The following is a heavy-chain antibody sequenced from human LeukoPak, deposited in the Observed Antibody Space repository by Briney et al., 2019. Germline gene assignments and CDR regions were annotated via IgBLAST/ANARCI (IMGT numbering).Heavy chain of an antibody. CDR1: GGSIRSYC. CDR3: ARLTRFVSGVLNPLDS. J-gene: IGHJ4*02. V-gene: IGHV4-59*08. CDR2: VYSSGST. D-gene: IGHD3-3*01. Sequence: SETLSLTCTVSGGSIRSYCWSWIRQPPGKGLEWIGYVYSSGSTNYNPSLKSRVTISVDTSNNQFSLRLSSVTAADTAVYYCARLTRFVSGVLNPLDSWGQGTLVTVSS.